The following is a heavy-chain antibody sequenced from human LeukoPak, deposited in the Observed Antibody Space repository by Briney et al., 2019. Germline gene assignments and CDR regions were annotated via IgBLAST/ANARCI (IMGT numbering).Heavy chain of an antibody. Sequence: ASVKVSCKASGGTFSSYAISWVRQAPGQGLEWMGRIIPILGIANYAQKFQGRVTMTRNTSISTAYMELSSLRSEDTAVYYCARGLNAPYCSGGSCYSSFYYYYGMDVWGQGTTVTVSS. CDR1: GGTFSSYA. CDR3: ARGLNAPYCSGGSCYSSFYYYYGMDV. J-gene: IGHJ6*02. CDR2: IIPILGIA. V-gene: IGHV1-69*04. D-gene: IGHD2-15*01.